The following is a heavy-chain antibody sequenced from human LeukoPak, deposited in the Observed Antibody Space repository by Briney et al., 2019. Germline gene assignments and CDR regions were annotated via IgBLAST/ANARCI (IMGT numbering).Heavy chain of an antibody. CDR3: ARDRIVVVPAVSPDAFDI. Sequence: SVNVSCKASGGTFSSYAISWVRQAPGQGLEWMGGIIPIFGTANYAQKFQGRVTITADESTSTAYMELSSLRSEDTAVYYCARDRIVVVPAVSPDAFDIWGQGTMVTVSS. CDR1: GGTFSSYA. CDR2: IIPIFGTA. V-gene: IGHV1-69*13. D-gene: IGHD2-2*01. J-gene: IGHJ3*02.